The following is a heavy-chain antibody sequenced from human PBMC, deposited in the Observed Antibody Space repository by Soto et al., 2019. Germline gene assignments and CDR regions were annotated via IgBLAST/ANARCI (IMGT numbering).Heavy chain of an antibody. V-gene: IGHV4-31*03. CDR2: IYYSGST. Sequence: SETLSLTCTVSGGSISSGGYYWSWIRQHPGKGLEWIGYIYYSGSTYYNPSLKSRVTISVDTSKNQFSLKLSSVTAADTAVYNCARSAQWLTASYGMDVWGQGTTVTVSS. J-gene: IGHJ6*02. CDR1: GGSISSGGYY. CDR3: ARSAQWLTASYGMDV. D-gene: IGHD3-22*01.